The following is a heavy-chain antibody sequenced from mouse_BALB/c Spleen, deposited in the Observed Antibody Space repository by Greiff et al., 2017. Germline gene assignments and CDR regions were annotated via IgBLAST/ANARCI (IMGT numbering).Heavy chain of an antibody. CDR3: ARGVYEGWYFDV. D-gene: IGHD2-12*01. CDR1: GYTFTSYT. CDR2: INPSSGYT. J-gene: IGHJ1*01. V-gene: IGHV1-4*02. Sequence: QVQLQQSAAELARPGASVKMSCKASGYTFTSYTMHWVKQRPGQGLEWIGYINPSSGYTEYNQKFKDKTTLTADKSSSTAYMQLSSLTSEDSAVYYCARGVYEGWYFDVWGAGTTVTVSS.